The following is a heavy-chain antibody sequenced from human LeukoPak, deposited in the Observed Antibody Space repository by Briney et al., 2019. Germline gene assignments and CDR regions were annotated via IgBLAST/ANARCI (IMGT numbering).Heavy chain of an antibody. V-gene: IGHV1-2*02. CDR2: INPNSGVT. J-gene: IGHJ4*02. CDR3: AAEYYYDSSGYWPNGVFDY. CDR1: GYTFTGYF. Sequence: ASVKVSCKASGYTFTGYFMHWVRQAPGQGLEWLGWINPNSGVTNYAQKFQGRVTMTRDTSISTAYMELSRLRSDDTAVYYCAAEYYYDSSGYWPNGVFDYWGQGTLVTVSS. D-gene: IGHD3-22*01.